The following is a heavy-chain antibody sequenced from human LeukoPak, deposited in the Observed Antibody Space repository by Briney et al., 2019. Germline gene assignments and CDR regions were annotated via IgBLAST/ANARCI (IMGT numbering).Heavy chain of an antibody. CDR1: GFTFSSYA. Sequence: PGGSLRLSCAASGFTFSSYAMNWVRHAPRRGLEWVSGFSGSGGTTYYADSVKGRFTISRDNSKNTLYLQMNCLRAEDTAVYYCANGNRCTSPNCLGYYYFYMDVWGKGTTVTVSS. V-gene: IGHV3-23*01. CDR3: ANGNRCTSPNCLGYYYFYMDV. D-gene: IGHD2/OR15-2a*01. J-gene: IGHJ6*03. CDR2: FSGSGGTT.